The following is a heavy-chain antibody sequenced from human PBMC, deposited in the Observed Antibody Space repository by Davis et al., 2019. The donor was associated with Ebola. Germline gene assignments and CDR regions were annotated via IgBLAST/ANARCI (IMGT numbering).Heavy chain of an antibody. CDR3: ARGDYGDYNDY. CDR2: INHSGST. J-gene: IGHJ4*02. D-gene: IGHD4-17*01. V-gene: IGHV4-34*01. CDR1: GGSFSGYY. Sequence: SDTLSLTCAVYGGSFSGYYWSWIRQPPGKGLEWIGEINHSGSTNYNPSLKSRVTISVDTSKNQFSLKLSSVTAADTAVYYCARGDYGDYNDYWGQGTLVTVSS.